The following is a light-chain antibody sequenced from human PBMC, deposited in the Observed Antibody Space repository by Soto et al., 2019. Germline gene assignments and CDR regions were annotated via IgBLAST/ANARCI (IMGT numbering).Light chain of an antibody. CDR2: HNN. Sequence: QSVLTQPPSASGTPGQTVTISCSGSSSNIARNTESWYQEVPGTAPKLLIYHNNQRPSGVPDRFSASKSGTSASLVISGLQSEDEANYYCATWDDSLNGVVFGGGTQLTVL. J-gene: IGLJ2*01. V-gene: IGLV1-44*01. CDR1: SSNIARNT. CDR3: ATWDDSLNGVV.